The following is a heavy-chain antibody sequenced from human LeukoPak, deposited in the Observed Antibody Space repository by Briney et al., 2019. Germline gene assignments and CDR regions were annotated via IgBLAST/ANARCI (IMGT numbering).Heavy chain of an antibody. J-gene: IGHJ5*01. CDR1: GYSISSGYY. Sequence: PSETLSLTCTVSGYSISSGYYWGWIRQPPGKGLEWIGSIYYSGSTYYNPSLKSRVTISVDTSKNQFSLKLSSVTAADTAVYYCARLGWDIVVVPAATNEGSSSWFDYWGQGTLVTVSS. V-gene: IGHV4-38-2*02. CDR2: IYYSGST. D-gene: IGHD2-2*01. CDR3: ARLGWDIVVVPAATNEGSSSWFDY.